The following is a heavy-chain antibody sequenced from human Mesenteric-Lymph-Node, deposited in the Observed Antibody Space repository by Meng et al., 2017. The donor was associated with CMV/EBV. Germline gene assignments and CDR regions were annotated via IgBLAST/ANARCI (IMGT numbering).Heavy chain of an antibody. CDR1: GFTFSSYE. Sequence: GGSLRLSCAASGFTFSSYEMNWVRQAPGKGLEWVSYISSSGSTIYYADSVKGRFTISRDNAKNTVHLQMNSLRAEDTAVYYCARSSGSYSFNAFDIWGQGTMVTVSS. CDR3: ARSSGSYSFNAFDI. D-gene: IGHD1-26*01. CDR2: ISSSGSTI. J-gene: IGHJ3*02. V-gene: IGHV3-48*03.